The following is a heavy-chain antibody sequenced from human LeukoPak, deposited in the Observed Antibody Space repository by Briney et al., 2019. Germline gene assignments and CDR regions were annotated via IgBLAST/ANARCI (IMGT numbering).Heavy chain of an antibody. V-gene: IGHV4-34*01. J-gene: IGHJ4*02. Sequence: SETPFPTCAGYWGSFSGYYWSWIPQPPGKGLEGIGGINHSGSTNYNPSLKSRVTISVDTSKNQFSLKLSSVTAAETGVYYCARGQIVVVPAAPGPIDYWGQGTLVTVSS. CDR1: WGSFSGYY. CDR2: INHSGST. D-gene: IGHD2-2*01. CDR3: ARGQIVVVPAAPGPIDY.